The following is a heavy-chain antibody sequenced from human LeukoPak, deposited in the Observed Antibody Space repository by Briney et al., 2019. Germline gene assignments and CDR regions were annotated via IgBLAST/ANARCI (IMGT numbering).Heavy chain of an antibody. CDR3: ARHPYGDYESWYFDL. CDR2: IYYSGST. V-gene: IGHV4-39*01. CDR1: GGSISSSSYY. J-gene: IGHJ2*01. Sequence: SETLSRTCTVSGGSISSSSYYWGWIRQPPGKGLEWIGSIYYSGSTYYNPSLKSRVTISVDTSKNQFSLKLSSVTAADTAVYYCARHPYGDYESWYFDLWGRGTLVTVSS. D-gene: IGHD4-17*01.